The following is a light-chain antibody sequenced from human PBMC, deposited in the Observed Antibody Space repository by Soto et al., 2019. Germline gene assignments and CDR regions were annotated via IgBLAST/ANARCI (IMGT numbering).Light chain of an antibody. Sequence: EILVSGCRCTMTKSLGDRVTFTCRARQSISSWLAWYQQKPGKAPKLLIYDVSSLESGVPSRFSGSGSGTEFTLTISSLQPDDSATYYCQQYKTYWTFGQGTKVDI. CDR3: QQYKTYWT. CDR1: QSISSW. J-gene: IGKJ1*01. CDR2: DVS. V-gene: IGKV1-5*01.